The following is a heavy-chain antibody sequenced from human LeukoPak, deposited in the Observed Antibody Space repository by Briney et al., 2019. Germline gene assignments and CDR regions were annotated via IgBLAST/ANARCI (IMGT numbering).Heavy chain of an antibody. J-gene: IGHJ4*02. Sequence: GESLKISCKGSGYSFPSYWIGWVRQMPGKGLEWMGIIYPGDSDTRYSPSFQGQVTISADKSISTAYLQWSSLKASDTAMYYCGRPIPDHYDSSGYLGYWGQGTLVTVSS. CDR1: GYSFPSYW. D-gene: IGHD3-22*01. CDR2: IYPGDSDT. CDR3: GRPIPDHYDSSGYLGY. V-gene: IGHV5-51*01.